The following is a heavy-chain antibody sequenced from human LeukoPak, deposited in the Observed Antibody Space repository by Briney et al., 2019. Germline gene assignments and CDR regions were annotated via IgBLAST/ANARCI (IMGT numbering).Heavy chain of an antibody. J-gene: IGHJ4*02. Sequence: GGSLRLSCAASGFTFSSYWMSWVRQAPGKGLEWVANIKQDGSEKYYVDSVKGRFTISRDNAKNSLYLQMNSLRAEDTAVYYCARAPAPLLRFLEWLPYFDYWGQGTLVTVSS. CDR3: ARAPAPLLRFLEWLPYFDY. D-gene: IGHD3-3*01. CDR2: IKQDGSEK. CDR1: GFTFSSYW. V-gene: IGHV3-7*01.